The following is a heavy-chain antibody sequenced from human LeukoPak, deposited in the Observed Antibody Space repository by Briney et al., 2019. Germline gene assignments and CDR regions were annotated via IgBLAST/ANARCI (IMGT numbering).Heavy chain of an antibody. D-gene: IGHD3-22*01. Sequence: GGSLRLSCAASGFTFSSYEMNWLRGPPGKGLEWVSYISTSGSTIYRADSVKGRFTISRDNAKNSLFLQMNSLRAEDTAVYYCARRGYYDSSGYLFDYWGQGTLVTVSS. CDR3: ARRGYYDSSGYLFDY. CDR1: GFTFSSYE. V-gene: IGHV3-48*03. CDR2: ISTSGSTI. J-gene: IGHJ4*02.